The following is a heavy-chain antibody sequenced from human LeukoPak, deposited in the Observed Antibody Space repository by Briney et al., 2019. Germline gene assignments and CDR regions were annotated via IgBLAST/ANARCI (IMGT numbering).Heavy chain of an antibody. D-gene: IGHD3-22*01. CDR3: ARSRDLVYYDSSGYSEYFQH. CDR1: GGSISSGSYY. Sequence: SETLSLTCTVSGGSISSGSYYWSWIRQPAGKGLEWIGRIYTSGSTNYNPSLKSRVTISVDTSKNQFSLKLSSVTAADTAVYYCARSRDLVYYDSSGYSEYFQHWGQGTLVTVSS. V-gene: IGHV4-61*02. J-gene: IGHJ1*01. CDR2: IYTSGST.